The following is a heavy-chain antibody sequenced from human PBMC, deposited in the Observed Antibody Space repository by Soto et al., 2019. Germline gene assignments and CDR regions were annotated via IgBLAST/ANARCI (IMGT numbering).Heavy chain of an antibody. V-gene: IGHV1-18*01. CDR3: AIAVCVWWAVDYYYIGV. CDR2: ISAYNGNT. J-gene: IGHJ6*03. D-gene: IGHD2-8*02. CDR1: GYTFTSYG. Sequence: QVQLVQSGAEVKKPGASVKVSCKASGYTFTSYGITWVRQAPGQGLEWMGWISAYNGNTNYAQKLQGSVTMTTDTSTSTADIDLSSLSSDDTAVYYCAIAVCVWWAVDYYYIGVWGKGTTVTFSS.